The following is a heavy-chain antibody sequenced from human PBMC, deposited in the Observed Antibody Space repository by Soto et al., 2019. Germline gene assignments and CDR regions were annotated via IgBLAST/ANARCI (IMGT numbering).Heavy chain of an antibody. CDR2: IWYDGSNK. D-gene: IGHD6-13*01. Sequence: VGSLRLSCASSVFTFSSYGMHCVRHSPGKWLEWVAVIWYDGSNKYYADSVKGRFTISRDNSKNTLYLQMNSLRAEDTAVYYCVSSPIYYYYGMEVWGQGTTVIVSS. CDR1: VFTFSSYG. V-gene: IGHV3-33*01. J-gene: IGHJ6*01. CDR3: VSSPIYYYYGMEV.